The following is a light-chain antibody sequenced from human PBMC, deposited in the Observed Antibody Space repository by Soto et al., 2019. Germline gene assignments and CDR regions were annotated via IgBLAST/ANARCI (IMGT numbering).Light chain of an antibody. Sequence: DIQMTQSPSSVSASVGDRVTITCRASQDIDKWLTWYQQKPGLAPKLVIYTASRLYGGGHSRFSGSGSGTYFTLTISNLQPEDVATYYCQQGKDFPLTFGGGTKVEI. CDR2: TAS. J-gene: IGKJ4*01. CDR3: QQGKDFPLT. CDR1: QDIDKW. V-gene: IGKV1-12*01.